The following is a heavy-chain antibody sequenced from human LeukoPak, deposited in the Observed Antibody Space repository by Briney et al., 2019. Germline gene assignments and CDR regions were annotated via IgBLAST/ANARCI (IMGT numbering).Heavy chain of an antibody. V-gene: IGHV3-48*01. D-gene: IGHD2-15*01. J-gene: IGHJ4*02. CDR3: AKVRVGTAHFDY. CDR2: ISSSGSTI. Sequence: GGSLRLSCAASGFTFSSYAMSWIRQAPGKGLEWVSYISSSGSTIYYADSVKGRFTISRDNSKNTLYLQMNSLRPEDTAVYYCAKVRVGTAHFDYWGQGTLVTVSS. CDR1: GFTFSSYA.